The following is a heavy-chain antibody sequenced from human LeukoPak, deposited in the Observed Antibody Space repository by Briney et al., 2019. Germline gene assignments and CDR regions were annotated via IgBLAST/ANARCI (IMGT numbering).Heavy chain of an antibody. J-gene: IGHJ3*02. CDR2: IIPILGIA. D-gene: IGHD3-22*01. V-gene: IGHV1-69*04. CDR3: ARGTYYYDSSENDAFDI. Sequence: ASVKVSCKASGGTFSSYAISWVRQAPGQGLEWMLRIIPILGIANYAQTFQGRVTITADKSTSTAYMELSSLRSEDTAVYYCARGTYYYDSSENDAFDIWGQGTMVTVSS. CDR1: GGTFSSYA.